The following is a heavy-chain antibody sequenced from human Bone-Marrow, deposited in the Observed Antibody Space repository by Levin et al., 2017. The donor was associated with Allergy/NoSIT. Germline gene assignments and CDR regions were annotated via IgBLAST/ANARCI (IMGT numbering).Heavy chain of an antibody. CDR1: GFTFSSYS. J-gene: IGHJ4*02. D-gene: IGHD2-2*01. CDR2: ISGGSTVI. CDR3: ARDDPASCSSATCYGGYFDY. V-gene: IGHV3-48*02. Sequence: GGSLRLSCAASGFTFSSYSMNWVRQAPGKGLEWLSYISGGSTVIFYADSVKGRFTISRDNGKNSVYLQMNTLRDDDTAVYYCARDDPASCSSATCYGGYFDYWGQGALVTVSS.